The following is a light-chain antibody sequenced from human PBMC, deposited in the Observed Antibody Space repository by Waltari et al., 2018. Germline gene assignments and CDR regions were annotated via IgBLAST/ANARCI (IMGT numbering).Light chain of an antibody. V-gene: IGKV4-1*01. J-gene: IGKJ4*01. Sequence: DIVMTQSPDSLAVSLGDRATINCKCSQSLLYSSSNENYLAWYQHKPGQPPKPIIYWASTRQTGVPDRFSGSGSGTDFILTISSLQAEDVAVYYCQQYYTTPLTFGGGTKVVI. CDR2: WAS. CDR3: QQYYTTPLT. CDR1: QSLLYSSSNENY.